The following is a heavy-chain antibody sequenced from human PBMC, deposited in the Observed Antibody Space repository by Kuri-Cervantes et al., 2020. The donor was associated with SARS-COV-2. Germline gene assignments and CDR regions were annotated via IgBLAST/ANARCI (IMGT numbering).Heavy chain of an antibody. J-gene: IGHJ4*02. D-gene: IGHD6-13*01. CDR1: GFSLRDFG. CDR2: TSYNGKEN. V-gene: IGHV3-30*18. CDR3: AKTSKSASSWFGHFDY. Sequence: GGSLRLPCVASGFSLRDFGMHWFRQAPGKGLEWVAATSYNGKENYYGDSVKGRFTISRDNSKNTLYLEMDSLRTDDTAVYFCAKTSKSASSWFGHFDYWGQGSLVTVSS.